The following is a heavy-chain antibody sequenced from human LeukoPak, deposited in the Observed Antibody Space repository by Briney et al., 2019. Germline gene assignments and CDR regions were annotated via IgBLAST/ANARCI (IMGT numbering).Heavy chain of an antibody. V-gene: IGHV3-30*04. CDR2: TSYDGSNK. Sequence: GGSLRLSCAASGFTFSSYAMSWVRQAPGKGLEWVAVTSYDGSNKYYADSVKGRFTISRDNSKNTLYLQMSSLRAEDTAVYYCASRGYSYGFYYFDYWGQGTLVTVSS. CDR1: GFTFSSYA. J-gene: IGHJ4*02. D-gene: IGHD5-18*01. CDR3: ASRGYSYGFYYFDY.